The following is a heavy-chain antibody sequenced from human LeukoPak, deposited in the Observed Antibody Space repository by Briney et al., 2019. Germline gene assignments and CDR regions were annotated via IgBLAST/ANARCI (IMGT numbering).Heavy chain of an antibody. V-gene: IGHV4-59*12. CDR1: GGSISSYY. Sequence: KPSETLSLTCTVSGGSISSYYWNWIRQPPAKGLEWIGYIYYSGSTNYNPSLKSRVTISVDTSKNQFSLKLTSVTAADTAVYYCAREHKDYDGDGYYYGYWGQGTLVTVSS. D-gene: IGHD2-21*02. J-gene: IGHJ4*02. CDR2: IYYSGST. CDR3: AREHKDYDGDGYYYGY.